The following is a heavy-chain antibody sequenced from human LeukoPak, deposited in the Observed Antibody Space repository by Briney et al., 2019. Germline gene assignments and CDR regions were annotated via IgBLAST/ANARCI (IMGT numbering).Heavy chain of an antibody. J-gene: IGHJ6*02. V-gene: IGHV3-13*04. D-gene: IGHD2/OR15-2a*01. CDR3: ARDEYRVGMDV. Sequence: PGGSLRLSCVASGFTFSNYDMHWVRQSIGKGLEWVPEIGTAADTYYSGSVKGRFTISRDNAKNTLYLQMNSLSAGDTAVYYCARDEYRVGMDVWGQGTTVIVSS. CDR1: GFTFSNYD. CDR2: IGTAADT.